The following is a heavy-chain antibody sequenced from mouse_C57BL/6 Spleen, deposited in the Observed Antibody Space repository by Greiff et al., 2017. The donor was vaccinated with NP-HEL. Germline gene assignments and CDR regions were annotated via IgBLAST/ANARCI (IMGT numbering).Heavy chain of an antibody. J-gene: IGHJ1*03. D-gene: IGHD2-5*01. Sequence: EVQRVESGGGLVKPGGSLKLSCAASGFTFSSYAMSWVRQTPEKRLEWVATISDGGSYTYYPDNVKGRFTISRDNAKNNLYLQMSHLKSEDTAMYYCARGYSNSWYFDVWGTGTTVTVSS. V-gene: IGHV5-4*01. CDR2: ISDGGSYT. CDR1: GFTFSSYA. CDR3: ARGYSNSWYFDV.